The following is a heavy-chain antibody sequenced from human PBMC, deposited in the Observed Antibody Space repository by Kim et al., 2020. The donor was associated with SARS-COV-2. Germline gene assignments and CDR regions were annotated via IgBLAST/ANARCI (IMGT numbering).Heavy chain of an antibody. CDR3: ARDTPGQKAYDI. V-gene: IGHV6-1*01. J-gene: IGHJ3*02. Sequence: DYAGSVKSRINSNADTSKNQFSLQLNSVSPEDMAVYYCARDTPGQKAYDIWGQGTMVTVSS.